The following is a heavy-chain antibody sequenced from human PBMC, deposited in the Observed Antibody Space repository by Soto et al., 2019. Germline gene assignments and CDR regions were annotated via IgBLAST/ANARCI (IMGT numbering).Heavy chain of an antibody. Sequence: PGGSLRLSCAASGFTFSSYAMSWVRQAPGKGLEWVSAISGSGGSTYYADSVKGRFTISRDNSKNTLYLQMNSLRAEDTAVYYCAKAGEYCSSTSCHQIDYWGQGTLVTVSS. J-gene: IGHJ4*02. CDR3: AKAGEYCSSTSCHQIDY. V-gene: IGHV3-23*01. CDR2: ISGSGGST. D-gene: IGHD2-2*01. CDR1: GFTFSSYA.